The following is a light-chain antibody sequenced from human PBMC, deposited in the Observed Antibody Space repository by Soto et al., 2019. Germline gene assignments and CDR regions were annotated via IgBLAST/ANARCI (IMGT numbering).Light chain of an antibody. J-gene: IGKJ5*01. CDR1: QSISTY. Sequence: EILFTQSPVTLSLSPGQRATPSRRASQSISTYLAWYQVKPGQAPRLLIYDASSRATGVPARFSGSGSGTDFSLTISSLEPEDVAVYYCQQRSQWPPMTFGQGTRLEI. CDR3: QQRSQWPPMT. CDR2: DAS. V-gene: IGKV3-11*01.